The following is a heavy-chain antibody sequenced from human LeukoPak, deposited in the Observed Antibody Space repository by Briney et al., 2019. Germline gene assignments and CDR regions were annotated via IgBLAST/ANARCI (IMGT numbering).Heavy chain of an antibody. J-gene: IGHJ4*02. CDR3: ARSDIVATNFDY. Sequence: GGSLRLSCAAFGFTFSSYAMSWVRQAPGKGLERVSAISGSGGSTYYADSVKGRFTISRDNSKNTLYLQMNSLRAEDTAVYYCARSDIVATNFDYWGQGTLVTVSS. CDR1: GFTFSSYA. V-gene: IGHV3-23*01. CDR2: ISGSGGST. D-gene: IGHD5-12*01.